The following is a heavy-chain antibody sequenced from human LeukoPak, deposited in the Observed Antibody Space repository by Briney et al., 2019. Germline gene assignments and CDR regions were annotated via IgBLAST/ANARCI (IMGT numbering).Heavy chain of an antibody. D-gene: IGHD6-13*01. J-gene: IGHJ4*02. CDR1: GFTFSSYA. CDR2: ISGSGGST. Sequence: GGSLRLSCAASGFTFSSYAMSWARQAPGKGLEWVSGISGSGGSTYYADSVKGRFTISRDNSKNTLYLQMNSLRAEDTAVYYCAKCPYSSSWPYFDYWGQGTLVTVSS. CDR3: AKCPYSSSWPYFDY. V-gene: IGHV3-23*01.